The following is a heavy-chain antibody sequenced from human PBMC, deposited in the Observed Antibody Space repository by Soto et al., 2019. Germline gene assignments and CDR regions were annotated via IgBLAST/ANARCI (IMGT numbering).Heavy chain of an antibody. V-gene: IGHV3-21*01. D-gene: IGHD6-19*01. Sequence: GGSLRLSCAASGFTFSSYSMNWVRQAPGKGLEWVSSISSSSSYKYYADSVKGRFTISRDKAKNSLYLQMNSLRAEDKAVYYCARGGPYSSGWYAGVYYFDYWGQGTLVTVSS. J-gene: IGHJ4*02. CDR3: ARGGPYSSGWYAGVYYFDY. CDR1: GFTFSSYS. CDR2: ISSSSSYK.